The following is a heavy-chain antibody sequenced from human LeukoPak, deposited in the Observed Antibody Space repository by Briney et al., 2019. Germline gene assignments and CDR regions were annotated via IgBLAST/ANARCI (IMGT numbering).Heavy chain of an antibody. J-gene: IGHJ5*02. Sequence: QAGGSLRLSCAASGFTFSNYELNWVRQAPGKGLEWVSYISHSGRTIYSADSVKGRFTISRDNAKNSLYLQMNSLRAEDTAVYYCARGVGSSWPWWFDPWGQGTLVTVSS. CDR3: ARGVGSSWPWWFDP. V-gene: IGHV3-48*03. CDR1: GFTFSNYE. D-gene: IGHD6-13*01. CDR2: ISHSGRTI.